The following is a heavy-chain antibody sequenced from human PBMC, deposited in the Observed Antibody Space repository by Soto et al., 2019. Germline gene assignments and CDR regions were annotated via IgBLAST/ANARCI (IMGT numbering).Heavy chain of an antibody. CDR2: IIPIFGTA. CDR3: AVGPNIVLVPADLDY. CDR1: GGTFSSYA. J-gene: IGHJ4*02. Sequence: QVQLVQSGAEVKKPGSSVKVSCKASGGTFSSYAISWVRQAPGQGLEWMGGIIPIFGTANYAQKFQGRVTIAADESTSTADRGLSSLSSEDMAVYYCAVGPNIVLVPADLDYWGQGALLTVST. V-gene: IGHV1-69*12. D-gene: IGHD2-2*01.